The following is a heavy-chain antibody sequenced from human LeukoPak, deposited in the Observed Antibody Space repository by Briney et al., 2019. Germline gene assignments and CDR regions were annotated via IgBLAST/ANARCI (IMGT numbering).Heavy chain of an antibody. CDR1: GYTFTGYY. CDR2: INPNSGGT. V-gene: IGHV1-2*02. D-gene: IGHD6-13*01. J-gene: IGHJ6*03. Sequence: ASVKVSCKASGYTFTGYYMHWVRQAPGQGLEWMGWINPNSGGTNHAQKFQGRVTMTRGTSISTAYKELSRPRSDDTAVYYCARAGWGYSSSWDYYYDMDVWGKGTTVTVSS. CDR3: ARAGWGYSSSWDYYYDMDV.